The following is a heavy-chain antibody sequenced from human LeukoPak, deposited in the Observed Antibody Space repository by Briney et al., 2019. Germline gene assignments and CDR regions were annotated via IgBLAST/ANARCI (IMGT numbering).Heavy chain of an antibody. CDR2: TRDKANSYTT. D-gene: IGHD1-26*01. CDR3: ALHYSGSYYYGMDV. Sequence: PGGSLRLSCAASGFTISDYYMDWVRQAPGKGLEWVGRTRDKANSYTTEYAASVKGRFTISRDDSKNSLYLQMNSLKAEDTAVYYCALHYSGSYYYGMDVWGQGTTVTVSS. CDR1: GFTISDYY. J-gene: IGHJ6*02. V-gene: IGHV3-72*01.